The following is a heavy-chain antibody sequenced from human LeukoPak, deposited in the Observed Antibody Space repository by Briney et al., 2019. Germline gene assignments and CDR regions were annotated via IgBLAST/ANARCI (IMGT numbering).Heavy chain of an antibody. Sequence: PSETLSLTCAVYGGSFSGYYWSWIRQPPGKGLEWIGEINHSGSTNYNPSLKSRVTISVDTSKNQFSLKLSSVTAADTAVYYCAREDYDFWSGYPTYFDYWGQGTLVTVSS. V-gene: IGHV4-34*01. D-gene: IGHD3-3*01. CDR3: AREDYDFWSGYPTYFDY. CDR1: GGSFSGYY. CDR2: INHSGST. J-gene: IGHJ4*02.